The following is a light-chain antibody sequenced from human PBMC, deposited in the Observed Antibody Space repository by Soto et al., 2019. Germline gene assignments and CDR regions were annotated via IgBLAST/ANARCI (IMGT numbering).Light chain of an antibody. J-gene: IGLJ2*01. CDR2: EVS. Sequence: QSALTQPPSASGSPGQSVTISCTGTSSDVGGYNYVSWYQQHPGKAPKLMIYEVSKRPSGVPDRFSGSKSGNTASLTVSGLQAEDEADYYCSSYAGSNLWKFGGGTKLTVL. V-gene: IGLV2-8*01. CDR3: SSYAGSNLWK. CDR1: SSDVGGYNY.